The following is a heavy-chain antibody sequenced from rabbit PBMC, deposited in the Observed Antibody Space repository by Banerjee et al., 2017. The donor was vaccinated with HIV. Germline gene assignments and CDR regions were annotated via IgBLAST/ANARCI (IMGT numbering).Heavy chain of an antibody. Sequence: GLEWIACIYTTTDRMGYASWAKGRFTITKTSSTTVTLKMTSLTAADTATYFCARSDSGPYIDGFDPWGPGTLVTVS. CDR3: ARSDSGPYIDGFDP. V-gene: IGHV1S40*01. CDR2: IYTTTDRM. D-gene: IGHD1-1*01. J-gene: IGHJ2*01.